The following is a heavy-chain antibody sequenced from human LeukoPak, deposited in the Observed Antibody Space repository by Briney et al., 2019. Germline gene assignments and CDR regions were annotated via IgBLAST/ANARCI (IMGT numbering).Heavy chain of an antibody. D-gene: IGHD4-17*01. J-gene: IGHJ4*02. CDR1: GGSISSYY. V-gene: IGHV4-59*01. Sequence: SETLSLTCTVSGGSISSYYWSWIRQPPGKGLEWIGYIYYSGSTNYNPSLKSRVTISVDTSKNQFSLKLSSVTAADTAMYYCARARYDYGDYYFDYWGQGTLVTVSS. CDR3: ARARYDYGDYYFDY. CDR2: IYYSGST.